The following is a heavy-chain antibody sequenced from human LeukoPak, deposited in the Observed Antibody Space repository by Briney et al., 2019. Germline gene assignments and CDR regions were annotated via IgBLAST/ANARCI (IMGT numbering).Heavy chain of an antibody. CDR3: ARSPDGFDY. Sequence: GTLSLTCAVSGGSISSSNWWSWVRQAPGKGLEWVANIKQDGSEKYYVDSVKGRFTISRDNAKNSLYLQMNSLRAEDTAVYYCARSPDGFDYWGQGTLVTVSS. D-gene: IGHD1-14*01. CDR1: GGSISSSNW. CDR2: IKQDGSEK. V-gene: IGHV3-7*03. J-gene: IGHJ4*02.